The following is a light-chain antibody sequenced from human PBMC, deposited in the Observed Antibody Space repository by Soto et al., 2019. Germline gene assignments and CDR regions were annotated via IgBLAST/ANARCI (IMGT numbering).Light chain of an antibody. Sequence: DIQMTQSPSSLYASVGERVTITCRASQSISSYLNWYQQKPGKAPKLLIYAASSLQSGVPSRFSGSGSGTDFTLTISSLQPEDFATYYCQQSYSTPRAFGQGKRLEIK. J-gene: IGKJ5*01. CDR1: QSISSY. CDR3: QQSYSTPRA. CDR2: AAS. V-gene: IGKV1-39*01.